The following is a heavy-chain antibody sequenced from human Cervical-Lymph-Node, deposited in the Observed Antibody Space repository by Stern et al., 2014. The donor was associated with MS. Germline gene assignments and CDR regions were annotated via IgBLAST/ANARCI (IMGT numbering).Heavy chain of an antibody. Sequence: QVTLRESGPALVKPTQTLTLTCTFSGFSLGTSGMCVSWIRQPPGKALEWLALIDLADDKYYSTSLKTRLTISKDTSKNQVVLTVTNVDPADTATYYCARVPSSVKIFGVVGHGMDVWGQGTTVTVS. J-gene: IGHJ6*02. CDR3: ARVPSSVKIFGVVGHGMDV. CDR1: GFSLGTSGMC. D-gene: IGHD3-3*01. CDR2: IDLADDK. V-gene: IGHV2-70*01.